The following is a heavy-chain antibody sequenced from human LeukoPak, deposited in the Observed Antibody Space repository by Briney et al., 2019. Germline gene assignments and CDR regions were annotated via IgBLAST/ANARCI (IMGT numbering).Heavy chain of an antibody. CDR2: IYYSGST. CDR3: ARQGRLRYFSLAGGPGPIDY. CDR1: GGSISSGDYY. D-gene: IGHD3-9*01. V-gene: IGHV4-30-4*01. Sequence: PSQTLSLPCTVSGGSISSGDYYWRWIRPPPGKGLEWIGYIYYSGSTYYNPSLKSRVTISVDTSKNQFSLKLSSVTAADTAVYYCARQGRLRYFSLAGGPGPIDYWGQGTLVTVSS. J-gene: IGHJ4*02.